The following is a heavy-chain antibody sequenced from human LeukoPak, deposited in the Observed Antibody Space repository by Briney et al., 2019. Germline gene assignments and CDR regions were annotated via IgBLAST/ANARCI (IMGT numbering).Heavy chain of an antibody. Sequence: PGGSLRLSCAASGFTFSRYWMNWVRQAPGKGLVWVSRIKTGGSDTAYADSVKGRFTISRDNAKNTLYLQMNSLRPEDTAVYYCAFHKSSGNFGYWGQGTLVTVSS. CDR2: IKTGGSDT. J-gene: IGHJ4*02. CDR1: GFTFSRYW. D-gene: IGHD3-22*01. CDR3: AFHKSSGNFGY. V-gene: IGHV3-74*01.